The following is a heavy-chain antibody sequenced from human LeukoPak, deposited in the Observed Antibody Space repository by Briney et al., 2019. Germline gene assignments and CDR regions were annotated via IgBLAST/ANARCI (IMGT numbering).Heavy chain of an antibody. CDR1: GTSITSYY. CDR2: GHYRGNT. J-gene: IGHJ4*02. Sequence: SETLSLTCTVSGTSITSYYWNWIRQTPGQGPEWIGYGHYRGNTKYNPPLKSRVTISVDTSKNQFSLRLSSVTAADTAVYFCAKWASDNRAFDLWGQGTLVTVSS. D-gene: IGHD2-8*01. CDR3: AKWASDNRAFDL. V-gene: IGHV4-59*08.